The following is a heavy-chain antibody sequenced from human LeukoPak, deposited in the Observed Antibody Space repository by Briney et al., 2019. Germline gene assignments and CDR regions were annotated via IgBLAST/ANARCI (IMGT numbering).Heavy chain of an antibody. J-gene: IGHJ4*02. D-gene: IGHD6-19*01. V-gene: IGHV3-48*03. CDR2: ISSRGSTI. CDR1: GFTFSSYE. Sequence: GGSLRLSCAASGFTFSSYEMNWVRQAPGKGLEWVSYISSRGSTIYYADSVMGRFTISRDNSKNSLYLQMNSLRSDDTALYYCARESESSGWYDYWGQGTLVTVSS. CDR3: ARESESSGWYDY.